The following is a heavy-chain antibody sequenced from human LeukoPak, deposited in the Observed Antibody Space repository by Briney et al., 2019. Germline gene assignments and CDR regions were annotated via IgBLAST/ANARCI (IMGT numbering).Heavy chain of an antibody. CDR3: PRAPGAFDV. V-gene: IGHV4-30-4*08. CDR2: IYYGGST. Sequence: PSETLSLTCTVSGGSITPGDYYWICIRHPPGKGLEWVGYIYYGGSTYYNPSLKSRIAMSLDTSRNRCPLRLRSVTAADTAVYYCPRAPGAFDVWGQGTLVTVSS. D-gene: IGHD3-10*01. J-gene: IGHJ3*01. CDR1: GGSITPGDYY.